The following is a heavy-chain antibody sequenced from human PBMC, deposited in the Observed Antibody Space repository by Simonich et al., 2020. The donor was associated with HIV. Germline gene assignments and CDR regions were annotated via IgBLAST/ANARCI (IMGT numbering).Heavy chain of an antibody. CDR2: IYHSGST. J-gene: IGHJ2*01. Sequence: QVQLQESGPGLVKPSETLSLTCAVSGYSISSGYYWGWIRQPPGKGLEWIGSIYHSGSTYYNPSLKGRVTMSVDTSKNQFSLKLSSVTAADTAVYYCARNTSTRGSNWYFDLWGRGTLVTVSS. V-gene: IGHV4-38-2*01. CDR1: GYSISSGYY. D-gene: IGHD3-16*01. CDR3: ARNTSTRGSNWYFDL.